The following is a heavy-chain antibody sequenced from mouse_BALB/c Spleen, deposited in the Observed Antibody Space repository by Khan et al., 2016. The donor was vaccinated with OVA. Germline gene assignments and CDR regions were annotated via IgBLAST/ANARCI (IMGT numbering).Heavy chain of an antibody. CDR2: INTYTGEP. D-gene: IGHD2-10*01. V-gene: IGHV9-3-1*01. Sequence: QVQLKQSGPELKKPGETVKISCKASGYTFTNYGMNWVKQSPGKALKWMGWINTYTGEPTYADDFKGRFAFSLETSANTAFLQINNLKNEDTATYCCARPTYLGYTLDHWGQGTSVTVSS. CDR3: ARPTYLGYTLDH. J-gene: IGHJ4*01. CDR1: GYTFTNYG.